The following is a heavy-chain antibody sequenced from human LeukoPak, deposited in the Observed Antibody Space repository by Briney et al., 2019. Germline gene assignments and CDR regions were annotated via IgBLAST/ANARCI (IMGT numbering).Heavy chain of an antibody. Sequence: GGSLRLSCAASGFTFSNYGMNWVRQAPGKGLEWVAVIWDDGSNEYYADSVKGRFTTFRDNRRNTLYLQMNSLRAEDTAVYSCARDHSGTQDYWGQGTLVTVSS. V-gene: IGHV3-33*01. CDR1: GFTFSNYG. CDR3: ARDHSGTQDY. CDR2: IWDDGSNE. J-gene: IGHJ4*02. D-gene: IGHD1-1*01.